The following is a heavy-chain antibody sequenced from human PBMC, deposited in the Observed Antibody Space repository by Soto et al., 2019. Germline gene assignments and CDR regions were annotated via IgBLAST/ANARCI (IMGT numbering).Heavy chain of an antibody. J-gene: IGHJ5*02. CDR2: IGGSGSTT. V-gene: IGHV3-23*01. Sequence: EVQLLESGGGLFQPGGSLRLSCAASGFTCDNYAISWVRQAPGKGLEWVSGIGGSGSTTYSAHSVKGRFTTSSDNSKNTLYLQMNSLRAEDTAVYYCAKDRLSSPCTWFDPWGQGTLVTVSS. D-gene: IGHD5-12*01. CDR3: AKDRLSSPCTWFDP. CDR1: GFTCDNYA.